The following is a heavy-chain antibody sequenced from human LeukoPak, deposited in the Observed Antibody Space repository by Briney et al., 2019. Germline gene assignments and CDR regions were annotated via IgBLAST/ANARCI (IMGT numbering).Heavy chain of an antibody. CDR1: GFTFSTYW. CDR2: IKPDGHET. V-gene: IGHV3-7*04. D-gene: IGHD3-10*01. CDR3: ARDYYASGSHDY. Sequence: GGSLRLSCAASGFTFSTYWMTWVRQAPGKGLEWVGNIKPDGHETYFGDSVKGRFTISRGNAQNSLYLQMSSLRAEDTALYYCARDYYASGSHDYWGQGTLVTVSS. J-gene: IGHJ4*02.